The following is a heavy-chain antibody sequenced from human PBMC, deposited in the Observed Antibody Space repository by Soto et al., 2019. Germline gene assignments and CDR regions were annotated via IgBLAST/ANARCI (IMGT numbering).Heavy chain of an antibody. J-gene: IGHJ5*01. CDR3: AASCYDKFVDS. D-gene: IGHD3-22*01. CDR2: TGSKSNYYAT. V-gene: IGHV3-73*02. CDR1: GFTFSGIA. Sequence: EVQLVESGGGLVQPGGSLKLSCAASGFTFSGIAMHWVRQASGKGLEWVGRTGSKSNYYATTYAASVKGRFTVSRDESKNTAYLQMNNLKSEDTAVYYCAASCYDKFVDSWGQGSLVTVSS.